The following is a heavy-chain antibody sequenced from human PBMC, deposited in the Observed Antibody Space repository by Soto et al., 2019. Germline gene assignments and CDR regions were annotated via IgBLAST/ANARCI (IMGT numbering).Heavy chain of an antibody. CDR2: IIPIFGTA. CDR1: AGTFSSYA. CDR3: ARDPCMSAACYYDY. V-gene: IGHV1-69*12. Sequence: QVQLVQSGAEVKKPGSSVKVSCKASAGTFSSYAISWVRQAPGQGLEWMGGIIPIFGTANYAQKSQGRVTXXAXEXXSKAYMALCSLRSDNTAVYYGARDPCMSAACYYDYWCQGGLVAVSS. J-gene: IGHJ4*02. D-gene: IGHD2-21*02.